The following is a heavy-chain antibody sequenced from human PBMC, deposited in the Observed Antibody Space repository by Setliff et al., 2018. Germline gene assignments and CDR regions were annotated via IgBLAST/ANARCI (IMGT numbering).Heavy chain of an antibody. D-gene: IGHD3-3*01. Sequence: GSGPNAGEPAETLTLTCTFSGFSLTTGGMCVSWIRQPPGKALEWLARIDWDDDKYYSASLKTRLTVSRDIPKNQVVLRLTNMDPVDTATYYCARCITIFGVVIPNAFDYWGQGTQVTVSS. CDR1: GFSLTTGGMC. J-gene: IGHJ4*02. V-gene: IGHV2-70*11. CDR3: ARCITIFGVVIPNAFDY. CDR2: IDWDDDK.